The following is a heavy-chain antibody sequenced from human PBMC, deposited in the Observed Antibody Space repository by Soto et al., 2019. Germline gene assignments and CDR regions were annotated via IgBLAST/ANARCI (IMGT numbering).Heavy chain of an antibody. CDR2: IAPHSGRT. D-gene: IGHD3-10*01. CDR3: ARAATGSYHSGY. J-gene: IGHJ4*02. CDR1: GYAFTSYG. V-gene: IGHV1-18*04. Sequence: QVQLVQSGPEVKNPGASVRVSCVASGYAFTSYGVNWVRQAPGQGLEWMGWIAPHSGRTTYLPKFQGRVTMTADVSTNTAYIELRSLKSDDTGIYFCARAATGSYHSGYCGQGTVVTVSS.